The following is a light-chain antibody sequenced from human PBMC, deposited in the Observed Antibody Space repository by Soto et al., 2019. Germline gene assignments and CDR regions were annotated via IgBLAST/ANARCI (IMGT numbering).Light chain of an antibody. V-gene: IGKV3-20*01. CDR2: GSS. Sequence: EIVLTQCPGTLSLSPGQRATLSCRASQNIRSNYVAWYQQKPGQAPRLLIFGSSSTATGIPDRFSASGSGTDFTLTISRLEPEDFAVYYCQQYGYEPLTFGGGTKVEI. CDR3: QQYGYEPLT. CDR1: QNIRSNY. J-gene: IGKJ4*01.